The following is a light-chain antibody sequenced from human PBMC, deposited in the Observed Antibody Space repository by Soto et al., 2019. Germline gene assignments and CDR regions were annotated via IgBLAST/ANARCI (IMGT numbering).Light chain of an antibody. J-gene: IGLJ2*01. CDR1: SSDVGAYDY. CDR3: TSYTTGSLVV. Sequence: QSVLTQAASVSGSPGQSITISCTGTSSDVGAYDYVTWYQQHPGKAPKVMIYKVSNRPSGVSNRFSGSKSGNTASLTISGRQAEDEADYYCTSYTTGSLVVFGGGTKLTVL. CDR2: KVS. V-gene: IGLV2-14*01.